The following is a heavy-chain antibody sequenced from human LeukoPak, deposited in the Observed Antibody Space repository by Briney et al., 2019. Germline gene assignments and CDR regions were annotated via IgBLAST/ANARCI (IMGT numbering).Heavy chain of an antibody. V-gene: IGHV3-23*01. CDR2: ISGSGGST. D-gene: IGHD6-19*01. CDR3: AKDPVAGPWDY. Sequence: GGSLRLSCAASGFSFSAYGVHWVRQAPGKGLEWVSAISGSGGSTYYADSVKGRFTISRDNSKNTLYLQMNSLRAEDTAVYYCAKDPVAGPWDYWGQGTLVTVSS. CDR1: GFSFSAYG. J-gene: IGHJ4*02.